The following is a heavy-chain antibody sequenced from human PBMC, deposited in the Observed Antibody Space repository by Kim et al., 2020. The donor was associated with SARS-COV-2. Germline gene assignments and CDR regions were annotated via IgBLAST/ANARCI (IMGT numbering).Heavy chain of an antibody. D-gene: IGHD6-19*01. Sequence: GGSLRLSCAASGFTFSNYWMTWVRQAPGKGLEWVANIKQDGSEKYYVDSVKGRFTISXDNAKNSLYLXMNSLRAEDTAXYYCTXSGLGKRRIAVAGTGWGXGTXXXVSS. V-gene: IGHV3-7*03. CDR2: IKQDGSEK. CDR1: GFTFSNYW. J-gene: IGHJ4*02. CDR3: TXSGLGKRRIAVAGTG.